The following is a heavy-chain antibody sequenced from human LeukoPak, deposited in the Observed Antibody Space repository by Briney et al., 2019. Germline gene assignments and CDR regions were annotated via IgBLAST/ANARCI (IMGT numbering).Heavy chain of an antibody. CDR2: ISSSSSYI. D-gene: IGHD1-14*01. Sequence: GGSLRLSCAASGFTFSSYSMNWVRQAPGKGLEWVSSISSSSSYIYYADSVKGRFTISRDNAKNSLYLQMNSLRAEDTAVYYCARKGSLRIGPPDYWGQGTLVTVSS. CDR3: ARKGSLRIGPPDY. V-gene: IGHV3-21*04. J-gene: IGHJ4*02. CDR1: GFTFSSYS.